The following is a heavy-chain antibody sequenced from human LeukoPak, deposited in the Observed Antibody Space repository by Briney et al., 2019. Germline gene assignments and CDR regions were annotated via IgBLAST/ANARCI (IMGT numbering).Heavy chain of an antibody. CDR1: GFTFTTYW. V-gene: IGHV3-7*01. Sequence: GGSLRLSCAASGFTFTTYWMAWVRQAPGKGLEWVANIKQDGSEKYYVDSVKGRFTISRDNAKNSLYLQMSSLRAEDTAVYYCARSIIVATLSDWFDPWGQGTLVTVSS. CDR2: IKQDGSEK. D-gene: IGHD5-12*01. CDR3: ARSIIVATLSDWFDP. J-gene: IGHJ5*02.